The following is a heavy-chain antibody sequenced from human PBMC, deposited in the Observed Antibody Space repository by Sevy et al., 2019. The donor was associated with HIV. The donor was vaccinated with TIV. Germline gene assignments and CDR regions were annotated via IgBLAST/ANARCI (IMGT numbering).Heavy chain of an antibody. CDR3: AIDHRRDGMIVVPFEK. J-gene: IGHJ4*02. Sequence: GGSLRLSCAASGLSFSNAWMAWVRQAPGKGLEWVGRIRSETGGGTTDFAAFAKGKFTISRDDPKNTPYLKMNSLKTEDTAVYYCAIDHRRDGMIVVPFEKWGLGTLVTVSS. D-gene: IGHD3-22*01. V-gene: IGHV3-15*01. CDR1: GLSFSNAW. CDR2: IRSETGGGTT.